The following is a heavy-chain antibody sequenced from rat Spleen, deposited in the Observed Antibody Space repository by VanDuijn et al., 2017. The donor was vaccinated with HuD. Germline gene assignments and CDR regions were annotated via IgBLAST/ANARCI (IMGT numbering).Heavy chain of an antibody. CDR3: TSPFRWFAY. CDR2: MRYNGDT. CDR1: GFSLISNS. J-gene: IGHJ3*01. Sequence: QVQLKESGPGLVQPSQTLSLSCTVSGFSLISNSVHWVRQPPGKGLEWMGRMRYNGDTSYNSALKSRLSISRDTSKNQVFLKMNSLQTEDTAIYFCTSPFRWFAYWGQGTLVTVSS. V-gene: IGHV2-63*01.